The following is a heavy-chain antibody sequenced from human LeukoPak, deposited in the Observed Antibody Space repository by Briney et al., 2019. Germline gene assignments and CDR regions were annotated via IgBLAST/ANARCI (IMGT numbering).Heavy chain of an antibody. Sequence: GGSLRLFCTASGLIFSSYAMSWVRQAPGKGLGWVSAISGSGGSTYYADSAKGRFTISRDNSKNTLYLQMNSLRAEDTVVYYCANHYGSGSYETLDYWGQGTLVTVSS. CDR3: ANHYGSGSYETLDY. D-gene: IGHD3-10*01. CDR2: ISGSGGST. J-gene: IGHJ4*02. CDR1: GLIFSSYA. V-gene: IGHV3-23*01.